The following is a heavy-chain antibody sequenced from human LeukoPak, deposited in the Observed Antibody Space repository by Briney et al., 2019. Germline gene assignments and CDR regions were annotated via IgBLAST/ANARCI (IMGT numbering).Heavy chain of an antibody. CDR3: ARVNNPYYYDSSVLHFDY. Sequence: ASVKVSCKASGYTFTSYGISWVRQAPGQGLEWMGCISAYNGNTNYARKLQGRVTMTTDTSTSTAYMELRSLRSEDTPVYYCARVNNPYYYDSSVLHFDYWGQRTLVTVSS. D-gene: IGHD3-22*01. CDR1: GYTFTSYG. J-gene: IGHJ4*02. V-gene: IGHV1-18*01. CDR2: ISAYNGNT.